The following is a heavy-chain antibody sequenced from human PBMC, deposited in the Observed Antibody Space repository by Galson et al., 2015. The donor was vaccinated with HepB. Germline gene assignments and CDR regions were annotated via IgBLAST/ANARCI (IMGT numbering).Heavy chain of an antibody. J-gene: IGHJ3*02. D-gene: IGHD6-13*01. CDR3: ARHRNLAAAFDAFDI. CDR1: GYSFTSYW. V-gene: IGHV5-51*01. CDR2: IYPGDSDT. Sequence: QSGAEVKKLGESLKISCTGSGYSFTSYWIGWVRQMPGKGLEWMGIIYPGDSDTRYSPSFQGQVTISADKSISTAYLQWSSLKASDAAMYYCARHRNLAAAFDAFDIWGQGTMVTVSS.